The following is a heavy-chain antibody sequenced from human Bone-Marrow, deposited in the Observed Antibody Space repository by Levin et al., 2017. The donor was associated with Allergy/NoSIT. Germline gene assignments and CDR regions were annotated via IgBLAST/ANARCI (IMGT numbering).Heavy chain of an antibody. J-gene: IGHJ4*02. V-gene: IGHV3-30-3*02. CDR1: GFSFSTFT. Sequence: GGSLRLSCAASGFSFSTFTMHWVRQAPGKGLEWVAAISYDGSSKRNADSVQGRVTISRVNSNNTVSLQMHSLTTEDSAMYYCVKGGDGPLLGITAWGQGTLVTVSS. CDR2: ISYDGSSK. CDR3: VKGGDGPLLGITA. D-gene: IGHD7-27*01.